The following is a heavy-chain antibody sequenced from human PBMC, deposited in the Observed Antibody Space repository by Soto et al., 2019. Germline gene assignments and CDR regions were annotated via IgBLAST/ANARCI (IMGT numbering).Heavy chain of an antibody. Sequence: PSETLSLTCAVYGASRRDNYCNWLRQPPGKGLGWIGEINHSGNTNYNPSLRSQVTISIDTSKNQLSLNLKSVSAADTALYSCWRGRGEFGAWGQGTPVTVSS. CDR2: INHSGNT. CDR3: WRGRGEFGA. CDR1: GASRRDNY. V-gene: IGHV4-34*01. J-gene: IGHJ5*02. D-gene: IGHD2-21*01.